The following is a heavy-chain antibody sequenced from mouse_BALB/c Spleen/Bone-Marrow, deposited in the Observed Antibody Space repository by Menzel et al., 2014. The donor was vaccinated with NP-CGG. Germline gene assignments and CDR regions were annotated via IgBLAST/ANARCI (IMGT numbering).Heavy chain of an antibody. V-gene: IGHV4-1*02. CDR2: INPDSRTI. CDR3: ARPDYYGYLNY. J-gene: IGHJ2*01. Sequence: EVKVVESGGGLVQPGGSLKLSCAASGFDFSRYWMSWVRQAPGKGVEWIGEINPDSRTINYSPSLKDKFIISRDNAKNTLYLRLNKVRSEDTALYYCARPDYYGYLNYWGQGTTLTVSS. CDR1: GFDFSRYW. D-gene: IGHD1-1*01.